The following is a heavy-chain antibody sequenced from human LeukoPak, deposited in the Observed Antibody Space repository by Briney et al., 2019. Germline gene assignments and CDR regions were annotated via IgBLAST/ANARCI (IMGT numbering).Heavy chain of an antibody. CDR1: GFPFSNYA. Sequence: GGSLRLSCAAAGFPFSNYALHWVRQAPGKGLEWVALISYDGGNKYYVDSVKGRLTISRDSSKNTVYLEMNSLRPEDTAVYFCARENSYGAPLDYWGQGTLVTVSS. CDR3: ARENSYGAPLDY. V-gene: IGHV3-30*03. D-gene: IGHD5-18*01. CDR2: ISYDGGNK. J-gene: IGHJ4*02.